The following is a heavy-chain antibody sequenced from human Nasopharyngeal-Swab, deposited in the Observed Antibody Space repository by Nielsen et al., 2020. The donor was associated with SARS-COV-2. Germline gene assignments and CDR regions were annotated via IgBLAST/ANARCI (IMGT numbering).Heavy chain of an antibody. Sequence: ASVKVSCKASGYTFTSYAMHWVRQAPGQRLEWMGWINAGNGNTKYSQKFQGRVTITRDTSASTAYMELSSLRSEDTAVYYCAKGKEGARGYYYYYYGMDVWGQGTTVTVSS. CDR1: GYTFTSYA. CDR3: AKGKEGARGYYYYYYGMDV. J-gene: IGHJ6*02. CDR2: INAGNGNT. V-gene: IGHV1-3*01. D-gene: IGHD3-10*01.